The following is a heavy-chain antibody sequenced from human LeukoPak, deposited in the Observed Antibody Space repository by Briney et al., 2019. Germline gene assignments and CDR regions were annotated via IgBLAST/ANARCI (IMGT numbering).Heavy chain of an antibody. J-gene: IGHJ4*02. D-gene: IGHD1-1*01. CDR1: GCSISSYY. CDR2: IYYSGST. Sequence: SSETLSLTCTVSGCSISSYYWSWIRQPPGKGLEWIGYIYYSGSTNYNPSLKSRVTISVDTSKNQFSLKLSSVTAADTAVYYCARHDGNWNREFDYWGQGTLVTVSS. V-gene: IGHV4-59*08. CDR3: ARHDGNWNREFDY.